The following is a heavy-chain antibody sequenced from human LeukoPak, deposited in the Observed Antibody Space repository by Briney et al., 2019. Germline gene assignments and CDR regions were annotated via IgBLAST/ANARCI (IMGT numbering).Heavy chain of an antibody. D-gene: IGHD2/OR15-2a*01. V-gene: IGHV3-74*01. J-gene: IGHJ4*02. Sequence: GGTLRLSCAASGFTFSSYWMHWVRQAPGKGLVWVSRINSDGSSTSYADSVKGRFTISRDNAKNTLHLQTNSLRAEDTAVYYCARDLSHEGFDYWGQGTLVTVSS. CDR3: ARDLSHEGFDY. CDR2: INSDGSST. CDR1: GFTFSSYW.